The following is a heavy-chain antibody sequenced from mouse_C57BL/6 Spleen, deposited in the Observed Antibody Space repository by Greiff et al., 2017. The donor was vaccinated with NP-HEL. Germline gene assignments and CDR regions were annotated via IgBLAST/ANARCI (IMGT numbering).Heavy chain of an antibody. Sequence: EVQLVESGGGLVQPGGSLKLSCAASGFTFSDYYMYWVRQTPEKRLEWVAYISNGGGSTYYPDTVKGRFTISRDNAKNTLYLQMSRLKSEDTAMYYCARPDPLFAYWGQGTLVTVSA. V-gene: IGHV5-12*01. CDR2: ISNGGGST. J-gene: IGHJ3*01. CDR1: GFTFSDYY. CDR3: ARPDPLFAY. D-gene: IGHD6-1*01.